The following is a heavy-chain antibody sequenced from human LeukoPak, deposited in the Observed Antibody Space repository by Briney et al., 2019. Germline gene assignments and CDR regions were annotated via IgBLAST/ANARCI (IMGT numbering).Heavy chain of an antibody. Sequence: ASVKVSCKVSEYTLTELSMHWVRQAPGKGLEWMGGFDPEDGETIYAQKFQGRVTMTRDTSISTAYMELSRLRSDDTAVYYCARDPNRRSGSYGPFDYWGQGTLVTVSS. D-gene: IGHD1-26*01. V-gene: IGHV1-24*01. CDR1: EYTLTELS. CDR3: ARDPNRRSGSYGPFDY. CDR2: FDPEDGET. J-gene: IGHJ4*02.